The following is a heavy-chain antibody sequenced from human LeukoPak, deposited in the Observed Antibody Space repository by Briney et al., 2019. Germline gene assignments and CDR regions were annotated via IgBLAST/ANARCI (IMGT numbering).Heavy chain of an antibody. CDR2: ISGSGFT. V-gene: IGHV3-23*01. CDR3: ARGLYSSSP. CDR1: GFTFSSYA. Sequence: PGGSLRLSCAASGFTFSSYAMSWVRQAPGKGLEWVSAISGSGFTYYADSVKGRFTISRDNSKNTLYLQMNSLRAEDTAVYYCARGLYSSSPRGQGTLVTVSS. D-gene: IGHD6-6*01. J-gene: IGHJ4*02.